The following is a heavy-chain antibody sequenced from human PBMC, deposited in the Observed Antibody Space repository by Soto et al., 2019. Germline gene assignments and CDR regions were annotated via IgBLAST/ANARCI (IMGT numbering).Heavy chain of an antibody. CDR3: AKGARARRGIITNSFYYLAV. CDR2: ISGSGGSK. J-gene: IGHJ6*03. Sequence: EVQLLESGGGLVQPGGSLRLSCAVSGFTFTNYAMSWVRQAPGKGLEWVSSISGSGGSKYYADSVKGRFTISRDNSKNTLYLRMNSLRAEDTAVYYCAKGARARRGIITNSFYYLAVWGKGSTVTVFS. V-gene: IGHV3-23*01. CDR1: GFTFTNYA.